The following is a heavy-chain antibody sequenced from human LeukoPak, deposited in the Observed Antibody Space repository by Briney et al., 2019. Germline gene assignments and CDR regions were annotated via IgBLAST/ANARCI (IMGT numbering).Heavy chain of an antibody. J-gene: IGHJ5*02. CDR2: IKSKSDDGTR. V-gene: IGHV3-15*01. CDR1: GFTFSKVW. D-gene: IGHD1-14*01. Sequence: TGGSLRLSCAASGFTFSKVWMSWVRQAPGKGLEWVGRIKSKSDDGTRDYAPPVRGRFTISRDDSKSTVYLQMESLRSEDTGVYYCCGTRGDLWGQGTLVTVSS. CDR3: CGTRGDL.